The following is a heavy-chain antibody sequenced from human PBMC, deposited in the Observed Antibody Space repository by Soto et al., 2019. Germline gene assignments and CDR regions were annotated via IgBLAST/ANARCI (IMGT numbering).Heavy chain of an antibody. CDR1: GGSFSGYY. Sequence: PSETLSLTCAVYGGSFSGYYWSWIRQPPGKGLEWIGEINHSGSTNYNPSLKSRVTISVDTSKNQFSLKLSSVTAADTAVYYCAREWDYSNHWYFDLWGRGTMVTVS. CDR2: INHSGST. D-gene: IGHD4-4*01. J-gene: IGHJ2*01. CDR3: AREWDYSNHWYFDL. V-gene: IGHV4-34*01.